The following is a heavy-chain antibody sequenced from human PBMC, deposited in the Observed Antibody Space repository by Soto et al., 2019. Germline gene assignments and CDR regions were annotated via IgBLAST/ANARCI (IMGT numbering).Heavy chain of an antibody. J-gene: IGHJ4*02. D-gene: IGHD1-26*01. CDR1: GFTFSSYG. CDR2: ISYDGSNK. V-gene: IGHV3-30*18. CDR3: AKDRDKYSGSYGAGLHY. Sequence: SLRLSCAASGFTFSSYGMHWVRQAPGKGLEWVAVISYDGSNKYYADSVKGRFTISRDNSKNTPYLQMNSLRAEDTAVYYCAKDRDKYSGSYGAGLHYWGQGTLVTVSS.